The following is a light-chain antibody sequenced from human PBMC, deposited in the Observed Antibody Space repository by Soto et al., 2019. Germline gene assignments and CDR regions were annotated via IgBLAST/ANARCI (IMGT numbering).Light chain of an antibody. Sequence: EIVLTQSPATLSLSPGERATLSCRASQSVSSYLAWYQQKPGQAPRLLIYDASNGATGIPARFSGSGSGTDFTLTISSLEPEDFPVYYCQQRSNWPLFTFGPGNKVDIK. J-gene: IGKJ3*01. CDR3: QQRSNWPLFT. V-gene: IGKV3-11*01. CDR1: QSVSSY. CDR2: DAS.